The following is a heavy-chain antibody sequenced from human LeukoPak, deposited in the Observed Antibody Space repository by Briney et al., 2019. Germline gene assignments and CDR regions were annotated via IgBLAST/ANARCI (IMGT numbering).Heavy chain of an antibody. CDR3: AKDKDYYDSSSYYSPMDV. CDR2: INPDGSTT. Sequence: PGGSLRLSCAASGFTFSTYWMHWVRQAPGEGPVWVSRINPDGSTTTYADSVKGRFTISRDNAKNTPYLQMNSLRGEDTAVYYCAKDKDYYDSSSYYSPMDVWGQGTTVTVSS. CDR1: GFTFSTYW. V-gene: IGHV3-74*01. D-gene: IGHD3-22*01. J-gene: IGHJ6*02.